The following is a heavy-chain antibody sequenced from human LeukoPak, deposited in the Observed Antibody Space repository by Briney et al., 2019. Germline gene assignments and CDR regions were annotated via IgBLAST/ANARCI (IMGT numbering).Heavy chain of an antibody. CDR1: GFTFSSYA. CDR2: ISGNGGST. D-gene: IGHD3-3*01. CDR3: AKVPTGWYYDFWSGYLDY. V-gene: IGHV3-23*01. J-gene: IGHJ4*02. Sequence: GGSLRLSCAASGFTFSSYAMSWVRQAPGKGLEWVSAISGNGGSTYYADSVKGRFTISRDNSKNTLYLQMNSLRAEDTAVYYCAKVPTGWYYDFWSGYLDYWGQGTLVTVSS.